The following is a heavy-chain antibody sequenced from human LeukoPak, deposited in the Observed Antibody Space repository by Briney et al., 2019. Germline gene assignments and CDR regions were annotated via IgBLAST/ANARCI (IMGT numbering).Heavy chain of an antibody. J-gene: IGHJ6*03. CDR2: IYISGST. V-gene: IGHV4-61*02. CDR1: GDSISSGSYY. D-gene: IGHD3-10*01. Sequence: SETLSLTCTVSGDSISSGSYYWSWIRQPAGKGLEWIGRIYISGSTNYNPSLKSRVTLSVDTSKTQFSLRLSSVTAADTAVYYCAREDSGSYYNYYYFYMDVWGKGTTVTISS. CDR3: AREDSGSYYNYYYFYMDV.